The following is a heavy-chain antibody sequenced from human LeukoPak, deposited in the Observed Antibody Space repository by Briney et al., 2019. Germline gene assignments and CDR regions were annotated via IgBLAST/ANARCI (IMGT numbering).Heavy chain of an antibody. CDR2: ISGSSGTV. CDR3: ARDFGAFDI. CDR1: GFIFNSYS. D-gene: IGHD3-10*01. Sequence: GGSLRLSCAASGFIFNSYSMNWVRQAPGKGLEWISYISGSSGTVYVADSVKGRFTISRDNAKNSLYLQMNSLRAEDTAVYYCARDFGAFDIWGQGTMVTVSS. J-gene: IGHJ3*02. V-gene: IGHV3-48*04.